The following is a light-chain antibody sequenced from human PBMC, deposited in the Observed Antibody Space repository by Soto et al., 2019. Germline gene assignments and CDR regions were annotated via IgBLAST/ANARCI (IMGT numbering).Light chain of an antibody. J-gene: IGKJ2*01. CDR3: QQYIHGYT. Sequence: EVVMTQSPATLSVFPGERVTLSCRACHSVSTSLAWYQQKPGQAPRLLIYSASTRATDIPARFSGSGSGTEFTLTINSLESEDFAVYYCQQYIHGYTFGQGTKLEIK. V-gene: IGKV3-15*01. CDR2: SAS. CDR1: HSVSTS.